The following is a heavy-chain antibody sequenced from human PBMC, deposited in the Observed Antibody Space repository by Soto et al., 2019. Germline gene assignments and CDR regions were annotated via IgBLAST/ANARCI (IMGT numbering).Heavy chain of an antibody. CDR1: GYTFTGYY. J-gene: IGHJ4*02. CDR2: INPNSGVT. CDR3: ARLLWFGELKHFDY. D-gene: IGHD3-10*01. V-gene: IGHV1-2*04. Sequence: GASVKVSCKASGYTFTGYYIHWVRQAPGQGLEWMGWINPNSGVTNYAQKFQGWVAMTRVTSISTAYMELSSLRSDDTAVYYCARLLWFGELKHFDYWGQGTLVTVSS.